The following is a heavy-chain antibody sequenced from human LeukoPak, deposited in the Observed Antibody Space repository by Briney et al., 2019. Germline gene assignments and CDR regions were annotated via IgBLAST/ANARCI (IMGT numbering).Heavy chain of an antibody. Sequence: GGSLRLSCAASGFTFSSYAMSWVRQAPGKGLEWVSAISGSGGSTYYADSVKGRFTIPRDNSKNTLYLQMNSLRAEDTAVYYCAKLPYYDFWSGYYTLDYWGQGTLVTVSS. J-gene: IGHJ4*02. CDR2: ISGSGGST. CDR3: AKLPYYDFWSGYYTLDY. V-gene: IGHV3-23*01. CDR1: GFTFSSYA. D-gene: IGHD3-3*01.